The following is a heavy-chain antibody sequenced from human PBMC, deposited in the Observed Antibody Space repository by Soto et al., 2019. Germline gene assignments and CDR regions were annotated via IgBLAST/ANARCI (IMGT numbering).Heavy chain of an antibody. D-gene: IGHD6-19*01. V-gene: IGHV3-74*01. Sequence: EVQLVESGGGLVQPGGSLRLSCAASGFTFSSNWMHWVRQGPGKGLVWVSRIDNDGSSRDYADSVKGRFTISRDNAKNTLYLEMSSLIAEGTAVSYWATGSVWYGTDYWGQGNLVTVSS. J-gene: IGHJ4*02. CDR3: ATGSVWYGTDY. CDR1: GFTFSSNW. CDR2: IDNDGSSR.